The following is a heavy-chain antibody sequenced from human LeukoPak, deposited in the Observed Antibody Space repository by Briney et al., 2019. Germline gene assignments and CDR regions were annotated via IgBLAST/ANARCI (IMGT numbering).Heavy chain of an antibody. V-gene: IGHV1-69*05. CDR3: ASGGGIFWSGYYRGWFDP. CDR2: IIPIFGTA. CDR1: GGTFSSYA. D-gene: IGHD3-3*01. J-gene: IGHJ5*02. Sequence: GASVTVSCKASGGTFSSYAISWVRQAPGQGLEWMGGIIPIFGTANYAQKFQGRVTITTDESTSTAYMELSSLRSEDTAVYYCASGGGIFWSGYYRGWFDPWGQGTLVTVSS.